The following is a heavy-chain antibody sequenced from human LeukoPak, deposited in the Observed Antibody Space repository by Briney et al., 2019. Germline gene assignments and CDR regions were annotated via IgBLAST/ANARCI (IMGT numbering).Heavy chain of an antibody. CDR1: GGSFSGYY. CDR2: INHSGST. Sequence: SETLSLTCAVYGGSFSGYYWSWIRQPPGKGLEWIGEINHSGSTNYNPSLKSRVTISVDTSKNQFSLKLSSVTAADTAVYYCARHRDYGGNSEVNFDYWGQGTLVTVSS. J-gene: IGHJ4*02. CDR3: ARHRDYGGNSEVNFDY. V-gene: IGHV4-34*01. D-gene: IGHD4-23*01.